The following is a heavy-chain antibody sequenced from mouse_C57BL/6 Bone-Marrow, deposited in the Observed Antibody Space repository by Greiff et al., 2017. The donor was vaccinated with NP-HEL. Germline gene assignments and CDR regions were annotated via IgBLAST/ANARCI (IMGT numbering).Heavy chain of an antibody. CDR2: INPSSGYT. Sequence: QVQLEESGAELAKPGASVKLSCKASCYTFTSYWMHWVKQRPGQGLEWIGYINPSSGYTKYNQKFKDKATLTADKSSSTAYMQLSSLTYEDSAVYYCARCRWTAQAAWFAYWGQGTLVTVSA. V-gene: IGHV1-7*01. CDR1: CYTFTSYW. D-gene: IGHD3-2*02. CDR3: ARCRWTAQAAWFAY. J-gene: IGHJ3*01.